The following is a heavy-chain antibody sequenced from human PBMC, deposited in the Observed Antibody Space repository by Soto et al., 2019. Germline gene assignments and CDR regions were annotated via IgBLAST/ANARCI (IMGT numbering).Heavy chain of an antibody. CDR1: GFTVSDYD. CDR2: IRGDGGAT. Sequence: EVQLLESGGGLVQPGGSLRLSCAASGFTVSDYDMGWVRQAPGKGLEWVSLIRGDGGATYHADSVEGRLTISTDTSENTVYLQMNSLRAEDTALYYCAKDRRGGEYPAFDLWGQGTMVTVSS. CDR3: AKDRRGGEYPAFDL. D-gene: IGHD2-21*01. V-gene: IGHV3-23*01. J-gene: IGHJ3*01.